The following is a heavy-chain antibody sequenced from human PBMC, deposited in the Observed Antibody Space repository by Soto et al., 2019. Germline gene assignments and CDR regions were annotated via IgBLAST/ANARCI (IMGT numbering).Heavy chain of an antibody. Sequence: ASVKVSCKASGYTFTSYYMHWVLQAPGQGLEWMGIINPSGGSTSYAQKFQGRVTMTRDTSTSTVYMELSSLRSEDTAVYYCALPGIAAAGDDAFDIWGQGTMVTVSS. CDR3: ALPGIAAAGDDAFDI. J-gene: IGHJ3*02. V-gene: IGHV1-46*01. CDR1: GYTFTSYY. CDR2: INPSGGST. D-gene: IGHD6-13*01.